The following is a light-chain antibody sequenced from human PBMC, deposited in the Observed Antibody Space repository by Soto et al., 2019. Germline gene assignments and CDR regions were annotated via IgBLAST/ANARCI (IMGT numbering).Light chain of an antibody. CDR3: QQYGSSPKT. V-gene: IGKV3-20*01. Sequence: IVLTQSPGTLSFSAGEVATLSVRASQSVSSSYIAWYQQRPGQTPSLLIYGASTRATGIPDRFSGSGSGTHFTLTITRLEPEDFAVYYCQQYGSSPKTFGQGTKVDIK. CDR1: QSVSSSY. CDR2: GAS. J-gene: IGKJ1*01.